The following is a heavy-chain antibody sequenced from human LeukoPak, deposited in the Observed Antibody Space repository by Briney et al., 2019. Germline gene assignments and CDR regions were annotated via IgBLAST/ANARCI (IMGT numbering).Heavy chain of an antibody. Sequence: GESLKISCKGSGYSFTNYWIGWVRQMPGKGMEWMGIIYPGDSDTRYSPSFQGQVTISADKSNSTAYLQWSSLKASDTAMYYCYIVGAPRYYYYGMDVWGQGTTVTVSS. CDR1: GYSFTNYW. CDR3: YIVGAPRYYYYGMDV. CDR2: IYPGDSDT. D-gene: IGHD1-26*01. J-gene: IGHJ6*02. V-gene: IGHV5-51*01.